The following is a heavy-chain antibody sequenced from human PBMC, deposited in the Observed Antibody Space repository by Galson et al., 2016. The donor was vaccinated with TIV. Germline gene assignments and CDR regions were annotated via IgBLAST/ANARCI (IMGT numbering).Heavy chain of an antibody. D-gene: IGHD3-16*01. CDR1: GFTLSDYG. V-gene: IGHV3-21*01. CDR3: ARGFYRLGYVGVY. Sequence: SLRLSCAASGFTLSDYGMNWVRQSPGKGLEWVSAITSSSNFIYYADSVKGRFSISRDNAKNSVYLQMDSLSVEDTAVYYCARGFYRLGYVGVYWGQGALVTVS. CDR2: ITSSSNFI. J-gene: IGHJ4*02.